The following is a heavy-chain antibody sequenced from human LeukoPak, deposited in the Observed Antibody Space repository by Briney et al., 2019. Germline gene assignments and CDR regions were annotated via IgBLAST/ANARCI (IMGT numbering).Heavy chain of an antibody. Sequence: SETLSLTCTVSGGSISRYYWSWIRQPPGKGLEWIGYIYYSGSTNYNPSLKSRVTISVDTSKNQFSLKLSSVTAADTAVYYCARGGGDYFNWFDPWGQGTLVTVSS. V-gene: IGHV4-59*01. J-gene: IGHJ5*02. CDR2: IYYSGST. CDR1: GGSISRYY. CDR3: ARGGGDYFNWFDP. D-gene: IGHD2-21*02.